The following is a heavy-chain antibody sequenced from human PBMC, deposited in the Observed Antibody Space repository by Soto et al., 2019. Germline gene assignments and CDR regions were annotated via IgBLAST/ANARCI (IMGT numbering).Heavy chain of an antibody. V-gene: IGHV1-18*04. J-gene: IGHJ5*02. CDR1: GYTFSNHG. CDR2: LNPYNANT. D-gene: IGHD2-2*01. CDR3: ARDWTSPSCTTISCPRGGWFDP. Sequence: NLVQSGAEVKEPGASVRVSCKASGYTFSNHGVSWVRQAPGQGLEWIGWLNPYNANTYFAHKFQGRVTMTTATFTTTAYLELTSRRFDDTAIYYCARDWTSPSCTTISCPRGGWFDPWGQGSLLIVSS.